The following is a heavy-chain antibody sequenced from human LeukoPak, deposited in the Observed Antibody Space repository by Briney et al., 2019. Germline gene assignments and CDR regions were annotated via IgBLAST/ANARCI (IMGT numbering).Heavy chain of an antibody. CDR3: ARESKNYYGSGRYYYYMDV. J-gene: IGHJ6*03. D-gene: IGHD3-10*01. V-gene: IGHV3-33*01. CDR1: GFTFSSYG. Sequence: GGSLRLSCAASGFTFSSYGMHWVRQAPGKGLEWVAVIWYDGSNKYYADSVKGRFTISRDNSKNTLYLQMSSLRAEDTAVYYCARESKNYYGSGRYYYYMDVWGKGTTVTVSS. CDR2: IWYDGSNK.